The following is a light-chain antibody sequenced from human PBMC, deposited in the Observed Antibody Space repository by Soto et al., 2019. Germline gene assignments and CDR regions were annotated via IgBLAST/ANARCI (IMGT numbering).Light chain of an antibody. Sequence: DIVMTQSPDSLAVSLGERATINCKSSQSVSYSSGNKNYLAWYQQKPGQPPKLLISWASTRESGVPDRFSGSGAGTDFTLTISSLQAEDVTVYSYQKYSSNFYTFGKSTKLEIK. V-gene: IGKV4-1*01. CDR2: WAS. J-gene: IGKJ2*01. CDR3: QKYSSNFYT. CDR1: QSVSYSSGNKNY.